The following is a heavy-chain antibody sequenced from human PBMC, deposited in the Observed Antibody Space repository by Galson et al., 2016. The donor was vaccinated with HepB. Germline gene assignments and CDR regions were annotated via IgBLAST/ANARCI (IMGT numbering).Heavy chain of an antibody. Sequence: SVKVSCKVSGDSLTELSVHWVRQAPGYGLEWMGGFDPEDGETIHAQKFQGRVMMTEDTSTDIAYMELSSLTSEDTALYYCAHASYRAIGGFFYRGSYFDCWGQGTLVTVSS. D-gene: IGHD3-22*01. CDR3: AHASYRAIGGFFYRGSYFDC. J-gene: IGHJ4*02. CDR1: GDSLTELS. CDR2: FDPEDGET. V-gene: IGHV1-24*01.